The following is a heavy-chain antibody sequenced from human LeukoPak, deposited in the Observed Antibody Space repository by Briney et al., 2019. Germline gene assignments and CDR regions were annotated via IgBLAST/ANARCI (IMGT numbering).Heavy chain of an antibody. J-gene: IGHJ4*02. CDR2: IYYSGST. V-gene: IGHV4-39*01. D-gene: IGHD2-2*01. Sequence: SETLSLTCTVSGGSISSSSYYWGWIRRPPGKGLEWIGSIYYSGSTYYNPSLKSRVTISVDTSKNQFSLKLSSVTAADTAVYYCARASIIVVVPAARGPFDYWGQGTLVTVSS. CDR3: ARASIIVVVPAARGPFDY. CDR1: GGSISSSSYY.